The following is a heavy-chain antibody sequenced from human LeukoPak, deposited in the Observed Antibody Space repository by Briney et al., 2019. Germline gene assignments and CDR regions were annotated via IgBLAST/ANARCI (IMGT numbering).Heavy chain of an antibody. Sequence: GGSLRLSCAASGFTFSDYYMSWIRQAPGKGLEWVSYISSSGSTIYYADSVKGRFTISRDNSKNTVSLQLNSLRAEDTAVYYCARLGSGWSFDFWGQGTLVAVSS. CDR1: GFTFSDYY. D-gene: IGHD6-19*01. V-gene: IGHV3-11*04. CDR3: ARLGSGWSFDF. CDR2: ISSSGSTI. J-gene: IGHJ4*02.